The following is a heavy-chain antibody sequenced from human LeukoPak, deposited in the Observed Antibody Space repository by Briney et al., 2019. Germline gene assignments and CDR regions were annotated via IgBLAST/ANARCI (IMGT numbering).Heavy chain of an antibody. Sequence: RGSLCPSRAASGFSVSNIFMNWVCQAPGKGLEWVSVIYSGGSTYYADSVQGRFTISRDNSKNTLYLQMNSLRAEDTAVYYCARGQRAAAGSDPWGQGNLVTVSS. CDR1: GFSVSNIF. CDR3: ARGQRAAAGSDP. V-gene: IGHV3-53*01. J-gene: IGHJ5*02. D-gene: IGHD6-13*01. CDR2: IYSGGST.